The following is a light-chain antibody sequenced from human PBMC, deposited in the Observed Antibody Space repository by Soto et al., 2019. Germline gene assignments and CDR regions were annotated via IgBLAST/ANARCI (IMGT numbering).Light chain of an antibody. V-gene: IGKV3-15*01. J-gene: IGKJ2*01. Sequence: EIVMTQSPATLSVSPGERATLSCRASQSVSSNLASYQQKPGQAPRLLIYGASTRATGIPARFSGSGSGTEFTLNISSLQSEDFAVYYCQQYNNWPPHTFGQGTKLEIK. CDR1: QSVSSN. CDR2: GAS. CDR3: QQYNNWPPHT.